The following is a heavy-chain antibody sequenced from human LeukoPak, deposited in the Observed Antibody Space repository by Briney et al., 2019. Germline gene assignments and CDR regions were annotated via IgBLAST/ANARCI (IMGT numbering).Heavy chain of an antibody. D-gene: IGHD2-2*01. CDR1: DGSFSGYY. CDR3: ARGGGSGIVVVPAAYDAFDI. J-gene: IGHJ3*02. Sequence: SETLSLTCAVYDGSFSGYYWSWIRQPPGKGLEWIGEINHSGSTNYNPSLKSRVTISVDTSKNQFSLKLSSVTAADTAVYYCARGGGSGIVVVPAAYDAFDIWGQGTMVTVSS. V-gene: IGHV4-34*01. CDR2: INHSGST.